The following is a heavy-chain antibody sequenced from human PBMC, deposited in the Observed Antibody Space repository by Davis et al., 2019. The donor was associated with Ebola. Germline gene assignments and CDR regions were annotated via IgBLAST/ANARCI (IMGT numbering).Heavy chain of an antibody. D-gene: IGHD5-18*01. J-gene: IGHJ6*02. Sequence: MPSETLSLTCTVSGGSIISSYYWSWIRQPPGKGLEWIGYIYYSGSTNYNPSLKSRVTISVDTSKNQFSLKLSSVTAADTAVYYCARRNLGYSYGYGDYYYGMDVWGQGTTVTVSS. CDR3: ARRNLGYSYGYGDYYYGMDV. CDR2: IYYSGST. CDR1: GGSIISSYY. V-gene: IGHV4-59*08.